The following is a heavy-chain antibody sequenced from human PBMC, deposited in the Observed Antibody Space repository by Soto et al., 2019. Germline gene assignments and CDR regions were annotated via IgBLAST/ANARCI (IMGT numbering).Heavy chain of an antibody. J-gene: IGHJ4*02. CDR1: GFTFSSYA. D-gene: IGHD2-15*01. CDR2: ISGSGGST. CDR3: AKEMDIVVVVAATSFDY. Sequence: GGSLRLSCVASGFTFSSYAMSWVRQAPGKGLEWVSAISGSGGSTYYADSVKGRFTISRDNSKNTPYLQMNSLRAEDTAVYYCAKEMDIVVVVAATSFDYWGQGTLVTVSS. V-gene: IGHV3-23*01.